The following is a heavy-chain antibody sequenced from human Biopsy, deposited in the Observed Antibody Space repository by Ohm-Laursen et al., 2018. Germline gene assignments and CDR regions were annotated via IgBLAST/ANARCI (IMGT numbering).Heavy chain of an antibody. CDR1: GFTFSSYS. CDR3: AREGDDSSGYTPHYFDY. V-gene: IGHV3-21*01. Sequence: SLRLSCAAPGFTFSSYSMNWVRQAPGKGLEWVSSISTSSTYIYYADSVKGRFSISRDDALNSLYLQMNSLRAEDTAVYYCAREGDDSSGYTPHYFDYWGQGTLVTVSS. CDR2: ISTSSTYI. D-gene: IGHD3-22*01. J-gene: IGHJ4*02.